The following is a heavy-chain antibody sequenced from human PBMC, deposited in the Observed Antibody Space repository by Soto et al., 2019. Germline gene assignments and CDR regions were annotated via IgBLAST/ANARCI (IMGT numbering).Heavy chain of an antibody. J-gene: IGHJ3*02. CDR2: IIPIFGTA. V-gene: IGHV1-69*13. CDR1: GGTFSSYA. CDR3: AREGGNYYDSSLAFDI. D-gene: IGHD3-22*01. Sequence: SVKVSCKASGGTFSSYAISWVRQAPGQGLEWMGGIIPIFGTANYAQKFQGRVTITADESTSTAYMELSSLRSEDTAVYYCAREGGNYYDSSLAFDIWGQGTMVTVSS.